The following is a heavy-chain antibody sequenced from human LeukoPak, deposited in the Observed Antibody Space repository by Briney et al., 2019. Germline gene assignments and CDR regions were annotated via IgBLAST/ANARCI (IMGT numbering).Heavy chain of an antibody. CDR1: GGSISSYY. D-gene: IGHD6-19*01. V-gene: IGHV4-4*07. CDR2: IYTSGST. CDR3: ARSIAVPFDY. Sequence: SETLSLTCTVSGGSISSYYCSWIRQPAGKGLEWIGRIYTSGSTNYNPSLKSRVTISVDKSKNQFSLKLSSVTAADTAVYYCARSIAVPFDYLGQGRMATVSS. J-gene: IGHJ4*02.